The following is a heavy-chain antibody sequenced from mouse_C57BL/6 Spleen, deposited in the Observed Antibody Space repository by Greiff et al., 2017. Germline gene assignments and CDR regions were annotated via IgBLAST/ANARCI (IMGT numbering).Heavy chain of an antibody. CDR2: IYPGDGDT. J-gene: IGHJ4*01. D-gene: IGHD3-3*01. V-gene: IGHV1-80*01. Sequence: QVHVKQSGAELVKPGASVKISCKASGYAFSSYWMNWVKQRPGKGLEWIGQIYPGDGDTNYNGKFKGKATLTADKSSSTAYMQLSSLTSEDSAVYFCARGDSYLLAMDYWGQGTSVTVSS. CDR1: GYAFSSYW. CDR3: ARGDSYLLAMDY.